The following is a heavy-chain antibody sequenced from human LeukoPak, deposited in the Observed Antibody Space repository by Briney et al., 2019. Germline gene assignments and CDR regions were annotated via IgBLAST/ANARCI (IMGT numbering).Heavy chain of an antibody. CDR3: ARVLDYYGSGVYSFDY. CDR1: GYSITSGYY. V-gene: IGHV4-38-2*02. CDR2: VYHSGGS. Sequence: NTSETLSLTCTVSGYSITSGYYWGWVRQPPGEGLEWVGSVYHSGGSFYNPSLKSRVTISVDTSKNQFSLRLSSVTAADTAVYYCARVLDYYGSGVYSFDYWGQGTLVTVSS. J-gene: IGHJ4*02. D-gene: IGHD3-10*01.